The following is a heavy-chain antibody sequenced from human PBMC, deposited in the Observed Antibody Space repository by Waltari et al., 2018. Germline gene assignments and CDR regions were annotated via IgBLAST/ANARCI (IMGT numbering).Heavy chain of an antibody. J-gene: IGHJ5*02. D-gene: IGHD3-3*01. CDR3: ARERHRLMEEGYLMALDP. V-gene: IGHV1-18*01. CDR1: CYTFTDYD. Sequence: VQLVQSGAEGKKPGASVRVSCKAACYTFTDYDNSGVRQAPGQGLEWMGWISGNNGHTNHAQKFQGRLIMTEDTSATTVYMELTYLTSDDTAVYYCARERHRLMEEGYLMALDPWGQGTLVTVSS. CDR2: ISGNNGHT.